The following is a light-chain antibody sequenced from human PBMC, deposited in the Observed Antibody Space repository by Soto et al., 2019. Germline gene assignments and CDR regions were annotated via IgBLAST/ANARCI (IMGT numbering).Light chain of an antibody. Sequence: EIVLTHSPGTLSLSPGEIATLSCRASQSVSSSYLAWYQQKPGQAPRLLIYGASSRATGIPDRFSGSGSGTDFTLTISRLEPEDFAVYYCQHYGTFGQGTRLEIK. V-gene: IGKV3-20*01. CDR3: QHYGT. CDR1: QSVSSSY. CDR2: GAS. J-gene: IGKJ5*01.